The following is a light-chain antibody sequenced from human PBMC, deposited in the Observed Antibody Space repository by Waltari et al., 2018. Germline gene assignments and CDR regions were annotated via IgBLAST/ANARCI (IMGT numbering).Light chain of an antibody. CDR2: LVS. CDR3: MQALQTPIT. CDR1: QSLLHSNGYTY. V-gene: IGKV2-28*01. Sequence: DIVMTQSPLSLPVTPGEPASISCRSSQSLLHSNGYTYLDWYLQKPGQSPQLLIFLVSNRASGVPDRFSGSGSGTDFTLKISRVEAEDVGVYYCMQALQTPITLGQGTRLEIK. J-gene: IGKJ5*01.